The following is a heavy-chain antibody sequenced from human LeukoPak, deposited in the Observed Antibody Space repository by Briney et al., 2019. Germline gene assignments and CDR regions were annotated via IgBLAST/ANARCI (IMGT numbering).Heavy chain of an antibody. CDR2: ISSSSSYI. D-gene: IGHD6-13*01. CDR3: ARDHFIAAAGTNY. J-gene: IGHJ4*02. CDR1: GFTFSSYS. V-gene: IGHV3-21*01. Sequence: GVSLRLSCAASGFTFSSYSMNWVRQAPGKGLEWVSSISSSSSYIYYTDSVKGRFTISRDNAKNSLYLQMNSLRAEDTAVYYCARDHFIAAAGTNYWGQGTLVTVSS.